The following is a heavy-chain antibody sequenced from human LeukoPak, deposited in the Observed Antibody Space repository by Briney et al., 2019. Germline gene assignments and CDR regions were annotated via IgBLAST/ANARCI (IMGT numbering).Heavy chain of an antibody. CDR1: GGSITGYY. Sequence: PSETLSLTCTVSGGSITGYYWSWIRQPPGKGLEWVVYISYSGSTNYNPSPKSLVTMSVDTSKNQFSLRLSSVTAAYTAVYYCARHGSCYSFDCWGQGTLVTVSS. CDR2: ISYSGST. V-gene: IGHV4-59*08. J-gene: IGHJ4*02. D-gene: IGHD2-2*01. CDR3: ARHGSCYSFDC.